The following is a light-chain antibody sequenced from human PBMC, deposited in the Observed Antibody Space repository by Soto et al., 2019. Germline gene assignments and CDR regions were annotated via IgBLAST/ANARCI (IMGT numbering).Light chain of an antibody. V-gene: IGKV1-9*01. CDR2: AAS. CDR3: LQYNSFPFT. CDR1: QGIGSY. J-gene: IGKJ3*01. Sequence: DIQLTQSPYFLSASVGDRVTITCRASQGIGSYLAWYQQKPGKAPKRLIYAASTLQSGVPSRFSGSGSGTEFTLTISNLQPEDFATYYCLQYNSFPFTFGPGTKVDIK.